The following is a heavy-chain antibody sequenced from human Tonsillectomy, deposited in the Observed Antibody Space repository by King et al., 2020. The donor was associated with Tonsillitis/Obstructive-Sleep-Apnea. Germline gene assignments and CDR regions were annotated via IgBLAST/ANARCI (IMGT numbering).Heavy chain of an antibody. J-gene: IGHJ4*02. CDR3: ARDNTRYCSSTSCSQPHDY. Sequence: VQLVESGGGLVKPGGSLRLSCAASGFTFSSYSMNWVRQAPGKGLEWVSSISSSSSYIYYADSVKGRFTISRDNAKNSLYLQMNSLRAEDTAVYYCARDNTRYCSSTSCSQPHDYWGQGTLVTVSS. D-gene: IGHD2-2*01. CDR2: ISSSSSYI. CDR1: GFTFSSYS. V-gene: IGHV3-21*01.